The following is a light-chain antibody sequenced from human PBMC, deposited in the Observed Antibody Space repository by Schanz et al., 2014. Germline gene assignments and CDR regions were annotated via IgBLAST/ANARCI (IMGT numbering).Light chain of an antibody. V-gene: IGKV3-20*01. CDR3: QQYVTSPYT. CDR2: GAS. Sequence: EIVLTQSPGTLSLSPGERATLSCRASQSVSSNLAWYQQKPGQAPTLLIHGASSRATGIPDTFSGSGSGTDFTLTISRLEPEDFAVYYCQQYVTSPYTFGQGTKLEIK. J-gene: IGKJ2*01. CDR1: QSVSSN.